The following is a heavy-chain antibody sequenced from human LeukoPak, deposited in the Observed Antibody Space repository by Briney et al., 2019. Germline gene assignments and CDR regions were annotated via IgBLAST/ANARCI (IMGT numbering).Heavy chain of an antibody. CDR1: GFTFSSYS. J-gene: IGHJ4*02. D-gene: IGHD3-3*01. Sequence: QTGGSLRLSCAASGFTFSSYSMNWVRQAPGKGLEWVANIKHDGSEKYYVDSVKGRFAISRDNGKNSLYLQMNSLRVEDMAVYYCARAPREWLLGYHFEYWGQGTLVTVSS. V-gene: IGHV3-7*01. CDR3: ARAPREWLLGYHFEY. CDR2: IKHDGSEK.